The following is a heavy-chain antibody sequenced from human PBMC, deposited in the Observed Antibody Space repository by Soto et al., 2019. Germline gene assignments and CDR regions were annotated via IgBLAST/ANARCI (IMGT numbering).Heavy chain of an antibody. J-gene: IGHJ6*04. Sequence: SEALSLTCSVYGGSSSDYYWSWIRQPPGKGLEWSGEINYSGSTNYNPSLKSRVTISVHTSKNQFSLKLSSVTAADTAVYYCARARKGSGSDYYYHYGMDVWGKGTTVTVSS. CDR2: INYSGST. CDR1: GGSSSDYY. CDR3: ARARKGSGSDYYYHYGMDV. D-gene: IGHD3-3*01. V-gene: IGHV4-34*01.